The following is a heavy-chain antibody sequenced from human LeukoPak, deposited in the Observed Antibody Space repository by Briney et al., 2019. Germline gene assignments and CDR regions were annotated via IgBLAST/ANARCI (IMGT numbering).Heavy chain of an antibody. V-gene: IGHV3-30*04. CDR1: GFTFNRYA. J-gene: IGHJ3*02. Sequence: GGSLRLSCAASGFTFNRYAMPWVRQAPGKGLESVAVISYDGGFKSYADSVKGRFTISRDNSKNTLYLQMDSLRGDDTAVYYCAKGADAFDIWGQGTMVTVSS. CDR2: ISYDGGFK. CDR3: AKGADAFDI.